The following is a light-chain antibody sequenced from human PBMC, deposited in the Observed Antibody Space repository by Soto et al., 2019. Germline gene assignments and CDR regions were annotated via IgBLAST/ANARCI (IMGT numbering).Light chain of an antibody. CDR1: QSVRDN. J-gene: IGKJ2*01. Sequence: EIVMTHSPATLSVSPGDRDTLSCRSSQSVRDNLAWYPQKPGQAPRLLIYGASTRATGIPARFSGSGSGTEFTLTINSLQSEDFALYFCQHSINWPYTFGQGTTHAIK. CDR2: GAS. CDR3: QHSINWPYT. V-gene: IGKV3-15*01.